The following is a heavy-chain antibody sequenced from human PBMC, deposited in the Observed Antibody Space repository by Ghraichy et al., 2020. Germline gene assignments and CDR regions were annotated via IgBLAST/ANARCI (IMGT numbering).Heavy chain of an antibody. CDR1: GASISSGGHF. J-gene: IGHJ6*02. D-gene: IGHD6-6*01. CDR3: ARGTSSSAAYSMDV. CDR2: IYNTGST. Sequence: SCTVSGASISSGGHFWSWIRQHPGKGLECIGHIYNTGSTYYNPSLKSRVSISVDTSKNQSSLKLSAVTAADTAVYYCARGTSSSAAYSMDVWGQGTTVTVSS. V-gene: IGHV4-31*03.